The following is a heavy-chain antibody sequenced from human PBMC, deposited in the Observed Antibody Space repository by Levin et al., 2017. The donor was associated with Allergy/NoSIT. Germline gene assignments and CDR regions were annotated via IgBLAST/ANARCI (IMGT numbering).Heavy chain of an antibody. CDR1: HGSVSSGDFY. Sequence: SQTLSLTCTVSHGSVSSGDFYWSWVRQSPGKGLEYIGHIYYTGTASYNPSLRSRVSISVDTSKNQISLKLSSVTAADTAVYFCTRKKNGDDGGYYFDYWGQGILATVSS. D-gene: IGHD5-12*01. V-gene: IGHV4-30-4*01. CDR2: IYYTGTA. CDR3: TRKKNGDDGGYYFDY. J-gene: IGHJ4*02.